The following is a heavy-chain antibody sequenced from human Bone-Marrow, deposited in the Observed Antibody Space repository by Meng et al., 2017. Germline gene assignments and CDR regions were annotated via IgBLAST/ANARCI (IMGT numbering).Heavy chain of an antibody. J-gene: IGHJ4*02. D-gene: IGHD3-22*01. V-gene: IGHV4-4*03. CDR3: ARDSRTYYYDSSGYTFDY. CDR2: IYHSGST. Sequence: VQPPGTLPPPVPLSGGSINSSNWWSWVRQPPGKGLELIGEIYHSGSTNYNPSLKSRVTISVDKSKNQFSLKLSSVTTADTAVYYCARDSRTYYYDSSGYTFDYWGQGTLVTVSS. CDR1: GGSINSSNW.